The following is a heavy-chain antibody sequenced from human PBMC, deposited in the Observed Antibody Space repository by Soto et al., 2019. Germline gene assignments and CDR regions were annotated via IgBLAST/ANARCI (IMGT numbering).Heavy chain of an antibody. CDR1: GVTFSNAW. D-gene: IGHD5-12*01. V-gene: IGHV3-15*07. J-gene: IGHJ4*02. CDR2: IKSKTDGGTT. CDR3: TTLQVGYDLGYYFDY. Sequence: RGCLGLSCAACGVTFSNAWVNWVCQAPGKGLEWVGRIKSKTDGGTTDYAAPVKGRFTISRDDSKNTLYLQMNSLKTEDTAVYYRTTLQVGYDLGYYFDYWGQGTLVTVSS.